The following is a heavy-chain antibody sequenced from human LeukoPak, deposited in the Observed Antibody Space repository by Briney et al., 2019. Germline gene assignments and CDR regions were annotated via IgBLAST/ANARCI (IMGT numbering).Heavy chain of an antibody. J-gene: IGHJ4*02. CDR3: VRTFRAGASDH. CDR1: GGSFSSYY. D-gene: IGHD4-17*01. Sequence: SETLSLTCSVSGGSFSSYYWSWIRQPPGKGLEWIGYIHFSGSTKYNPSLESRVTISADTSKNQFSLRLTSVTAADTAVYYCVRTFRAGASDHWGQGTLVAVSS. V-gene: IGHV4-59*01. CDR2: IHFSGST.